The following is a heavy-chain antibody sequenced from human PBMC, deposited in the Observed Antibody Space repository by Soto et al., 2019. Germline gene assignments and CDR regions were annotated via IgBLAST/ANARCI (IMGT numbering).Heavy chain of an antibody. CDR1: GGSISSAGYY. Sequence: PSETLSLTCTVSGGSISSAGYYWSWIRQHPGKGLEWIGYSYYSGNTHYNATLRSRVTISTDRYKNQFSLKLSSVTAADTAVYFCARVVCSTNSCTTFDYWGQGTLVTVSS. CDR2: SYYSGNT. J-gene: IGHJ4*02. CDR3: ARVVCSTNSCTTFDY. D-gene: IGHD2-2*01. V-gene: IGHV4-31*03.